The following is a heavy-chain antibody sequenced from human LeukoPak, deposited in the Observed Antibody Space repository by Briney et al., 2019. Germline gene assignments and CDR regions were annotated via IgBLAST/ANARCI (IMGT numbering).Heavy chain of an antibody. J-gene: IGHJ4*02. CDR1: GFTVSSFY. Sequence: PGGSLRLSCAASGFTVSSFYMSWVRQAPGKGLEWVSVTYSGGPTYYADSVKGRFTISRDKSKNTLYLQMNSLRAEDTAVYYCARGDCSSSSCFVFDYWGQGTLVTVSS. CDR2: TYSGGPT. CDR3: ARGDCSSSSCFVFDY. D-gene: IGHD2-2*01. V-gene: IGHV3-53*01.